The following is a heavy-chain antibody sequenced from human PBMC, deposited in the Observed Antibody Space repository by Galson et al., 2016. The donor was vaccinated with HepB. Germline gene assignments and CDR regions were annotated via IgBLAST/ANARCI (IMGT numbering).Heavy chain of an antibody. CDR2: IDSDSNNI. V-gene: IGHV3-74*01. CDR3: ANGEEIIVDRGVTGQHFDY. CDR1: GFNSRTYW. Sequence: SLRLSCAASGFNSRTYWMYWIRQAPGKRLVWVSRIDSDSNNIAYADSVKGRFTISRDNSKNTLYLHMNSLRNEDIGVYYCANGEEIIVDRGVTGQHFDYWGQGTLVTVSS. J-gene: IGHJ4*02. D-gene: IGHD3-10*01.